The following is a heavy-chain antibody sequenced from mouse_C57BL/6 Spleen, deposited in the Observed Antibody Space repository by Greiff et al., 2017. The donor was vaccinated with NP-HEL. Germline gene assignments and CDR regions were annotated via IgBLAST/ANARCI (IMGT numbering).Heavy chain of an antibody. J-gene: IGHJ3*01. Sequence: QVQLKQPGAELVKPGASVKLSCKASGYTFTSYWMHWVKQRPGQGLEWIGMIHPNSGSTNYNEKFKSKATLTVDKSSSTAYMQLSSLTSEDSAVYDCAREGNYYGSSYFAYWGQVTLVTVSA. CDR1: GYTFTSYW. V-gene: IGHV1-64*01. CDR3: AREGNYYGSSYFAY. CDR2: IHPNSGST. D-gene: IGHD1-1*01.